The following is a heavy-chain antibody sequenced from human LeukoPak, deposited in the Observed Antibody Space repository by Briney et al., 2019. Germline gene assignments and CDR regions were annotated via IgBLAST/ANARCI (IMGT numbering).Heavy chain of an antibody. CDR1: GDTLSRHA. V-gene: IGHV1-69*04. D-gene: IGHD2-2*01. Sequence: ASVKVSCKTSGDTLSRHAITWVRQAPGQGLEWLGRIIAVIEIANCAQKFQGRVTITADKSTGTAYMELSSLRSEDTAVYYCARHCSSTSCHPYVYDAFDIWGQGTMVTVSS. J-gene: IGHJ3*02. CDR2: IIAVIEIA. CDR3: ARHCSSTSCHPYVYDAFDI.